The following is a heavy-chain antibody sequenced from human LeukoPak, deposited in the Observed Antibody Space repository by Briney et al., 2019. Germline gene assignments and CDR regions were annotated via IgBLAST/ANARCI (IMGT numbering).Heavy chain of an antibody. V-gene: IGHV1-2*04. Sequence: ASVKVSCKASGYTFTGYYMHWVRQAPGQGLEWMGWINPNSGGTNYAQKFQGWVTMTRDTSISTAYMELSRLRSDDTAVYYCAVGSYSSSWDFDYWGQGTLVTVSS. J-gene: IGHJ4*02. CDR1: GYTFTGYY. D-gene: IGHD6-13*01. CDR2: INPNSGGT. CDR3: AVGSYSSSWDFDY.